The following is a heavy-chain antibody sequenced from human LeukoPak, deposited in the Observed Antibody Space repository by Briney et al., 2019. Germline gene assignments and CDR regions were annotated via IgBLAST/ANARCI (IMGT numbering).Heavy chain of an antibody. V-gene: IGHV4-31*03. CDR2: INHSGST. Sequence: PSETLSLTCTVSGGSISSGASDWGWIRQHPTRGLEWVGYINHSGSTYYNPSLGSRVTMSVDTSKNQFSLKLSSVTAADTAVYYCGRELGARLSGLVDYWGQGTLVTVSS. CDR1: GGSISSGASD. D-gene: IGHD1-26*01. J-gene: IGHJ4*02. CDR3: GRELGARLSGLVDY.